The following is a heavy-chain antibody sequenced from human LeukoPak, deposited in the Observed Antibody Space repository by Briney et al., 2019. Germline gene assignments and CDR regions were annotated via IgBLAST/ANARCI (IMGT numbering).Heavy chain of an antibody. Sequence: GGSLRLSCAASGFSFSRYNMNWVRQAPGKGLEWVSSISSSPSYIYYADSVKGRFTISRDDAKNSLYLQMNSLRAEDTAVYYCARDRSLAGYFQHWGQGTLVTVSS. D-gene: IGHD6-25*01. CDR3: ARDRSLAGYFQH. CDR2: ISSSPSYI. CDR1: GFSFSRYN. J-gene: IGHJ1*01. V-gene: IGHV3-21*01.